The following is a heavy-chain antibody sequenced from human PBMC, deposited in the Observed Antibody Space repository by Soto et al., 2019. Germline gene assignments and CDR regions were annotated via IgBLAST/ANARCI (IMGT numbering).Heavy chain of an antibody. J-gene: IGHJ4*02. V-gene: IGHV3-23*01. CDR2: ISGSDDST. D-gene: IGHD3-9*01. Sequence: GGSLRLSCAASGFTFSSYAMSWVRQAPGKGLEWVSVISGSDDSTYYADSVKGRFTISRDNSKNTLYLQMNSLRAEDTAVYYCAKVRYFDWFDFDYWGQGTLVTVSS. CDR3: AKVRYFDWFDFDY. CDR1: GFTFSSYA.